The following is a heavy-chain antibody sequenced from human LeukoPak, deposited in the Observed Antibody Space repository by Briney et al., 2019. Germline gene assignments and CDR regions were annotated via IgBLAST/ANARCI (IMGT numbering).Heavy chain of an antibody. D-gene: IGHD3-10*01. CDR2: IYDSGST. CDR1: GGSIRSSYYY. V-gene: IGHV4-39*01. Sequence: SETLSLTCTVSGGSIRSSYYYWGWIRQPPGKGLEWIGSIYDSGSTYYNPSLKSRVTIPVDTSKNQFSLKLNSVTAADPAVYYCARHYGPWGQGTLVTVSS. CDR3: ARHYGP. J-gene: IGHJ5*02.